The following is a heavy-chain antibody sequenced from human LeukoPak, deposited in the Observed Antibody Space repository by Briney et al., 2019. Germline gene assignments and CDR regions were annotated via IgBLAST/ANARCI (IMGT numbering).Heavy chain of an antibody. CDR2: ISGSGGST. Sequence: GVSLSLSCAASGFTFSSYALSWVRQAPGMGLEWVSAISGSGGSTYYADSVKGRFTISRDNSKNTLYLHMNSLRAEDTAVYYCAKDPYKSSGFPRVFDYWGQGTLVTVSS. J-gene: IGHJ4*02. CDR3: AKDPYKSSGFPRVFDY. D-gene: IGHD3-22*01. V-gene: IGHV3-23*01. CDR1: GFTFSSYA.